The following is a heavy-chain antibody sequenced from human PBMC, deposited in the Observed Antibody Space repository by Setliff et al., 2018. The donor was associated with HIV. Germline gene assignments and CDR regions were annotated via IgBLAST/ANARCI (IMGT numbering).Heavy chain of an antibody. J-gene: IGHJ3*02. Sequence: LSLTCTVSGGSISSYYWSWIRQSPGKGLEWIGYIYYSGSTNYNPSLKSRVSTSVATSKNQFSLKLSSVTAADTAVYYCARDPFMATIRYAFDIWGQGTMVTVSS. CDR3: ARDPFMATIRYAFDI. CDR1: GGSISSYY. CDR2: IYYSGST. V-gene: IGHV4-59*12. D-gene: IGHD5-12*01.